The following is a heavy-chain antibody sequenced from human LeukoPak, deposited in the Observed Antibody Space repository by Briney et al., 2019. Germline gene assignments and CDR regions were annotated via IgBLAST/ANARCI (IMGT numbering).Heavy chain of an antibody. J-gene: IGHJ5*02. CDR3: ARGVGSSSSNWFDP. Sequence: SETLSLTCTVSGDSISSQYWSWIRQSPGKGLEWIGRIDSSGKTNYNPSLKSRVTISIDKSKGQFSLKVNPVTAADTAVYYCARGVGSSSSNWFDPWGQGALVTVSS. CDR1: GDSISSQY. D-gene: IGHD6-13*01. V-gene: IGHV4-4*07. CDR2: IDSSGKT.